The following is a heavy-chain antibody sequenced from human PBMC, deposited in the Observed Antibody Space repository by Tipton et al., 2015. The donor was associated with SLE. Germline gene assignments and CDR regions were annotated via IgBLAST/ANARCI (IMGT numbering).Heavy chain of an antibody. CDR3: ARIPAVAGTGVAY. CDR1: GGSFSGYY. Sequence: TLSLTCAVYGGSFSGYYWSWIRQPPGKGLEWIGEINHSGSTNYNPSLKSRVTISVDTSKNQFSLKLSSVTAADTAVYYCARIPAVAGTGVAYWGQGTLVTVSS. V-gene: IGHV4-34*01. J-gene: IGHJ4*02. CDR2: INHSGST. D-gene: IGHD6-19*01.